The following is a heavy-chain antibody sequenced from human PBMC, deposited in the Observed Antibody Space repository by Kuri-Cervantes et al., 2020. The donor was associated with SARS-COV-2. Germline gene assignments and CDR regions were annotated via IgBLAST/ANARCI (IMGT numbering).Heavy chain of an antibody. D-gene: IGHD5-18*01. CDR3: ANDGGDTVLLFDY. J-gene: IGHJ4*02. CDR2: IRYDGSNK. V-gene: IGHV3-30*02. CDR1: GFTFSSYG. Sequence: GESLKISCAASGFTFSSYGMHWVRQAPGKGLEWVAFIRYDGSNKYYADSVKGRVTISRDNSKNLLYLQMNSLRAEDTAVYYCANDGGDTVLLFDYWGQGTLVTVSS.